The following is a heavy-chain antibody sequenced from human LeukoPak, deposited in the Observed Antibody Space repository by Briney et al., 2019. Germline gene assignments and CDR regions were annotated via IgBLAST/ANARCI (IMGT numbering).Heavy chain of an antibody. CDR2: IYYSGST. Sequence: SETLSLTCTVSGGSISSSSYYWGWIRQPPGKGLEWIGSIYYSGSTYYNPSLKSRATISVDTSKNQFSLKLSSVTAADTAVYYCASGISGYSSRWGQGTLVTVSS. CDR1: GGSISSSSYY. J-gene: IGHJ4*02. V-gene: IGHV4-39*01. CDR3: ASGISGYSSR. D-gene: IGHD6-19*01.